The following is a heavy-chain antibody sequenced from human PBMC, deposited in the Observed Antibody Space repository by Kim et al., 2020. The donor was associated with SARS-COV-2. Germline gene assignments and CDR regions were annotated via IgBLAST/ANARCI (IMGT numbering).Heavy chain of an antibody. J-gene: IGHJ5*02. V-gene: IGHV1-24*01. D-gene: IGHD3-10*01. Sequence: YAENFKSRVTMTEDTSKDTAYMELSSLRSEDTAVYYWATGRVRGKNNWFDPWGQGTLVTVSS. CDR3: ATGRVRGKNNWFDP.